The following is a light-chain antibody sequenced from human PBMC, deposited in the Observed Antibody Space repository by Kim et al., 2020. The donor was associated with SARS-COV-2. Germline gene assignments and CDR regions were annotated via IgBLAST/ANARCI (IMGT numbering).Light chain of an antibody. CDR2: GNS. CDR3: QSYDSKLSVV. J-gene: IGLJ2*01. CDR1: SSNIGAGYD. V-gene: IGLV1-40*01. Sequence: QSVLTQPPSVSGAPGQRVTISCTGSSSNIGAGYDVHWYQQLPRTAPKLLIYGNSNRPSGVPDRFFGSKSGTSASLSIPGPQAGDEAGYYCQSYDSKLSVVFGGGTQLTVL.